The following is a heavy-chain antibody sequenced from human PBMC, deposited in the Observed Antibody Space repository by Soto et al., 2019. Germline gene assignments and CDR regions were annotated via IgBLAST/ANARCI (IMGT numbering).Heavy chain of an antibody. CDR2: INPSGGGT. CDR1: GYTFSNYY. J-gene: IGHJ4*02. D-gene: IGHD3-10*01. CDR3: ARAPQYGSASYYYNF. Sequence: QVHLVQSGAEVKRPGVSVKVSCKASGYTFSNYYMHWVRQVPGHGLEWMGIINPSGGGTTYAQRFRGRLTVTRDTSTSTVYMELSRLRLDYTAIYFCARAPQYGSASYYYNFWGQGTLVTVSS. V-gene: IGHV1-46*01.